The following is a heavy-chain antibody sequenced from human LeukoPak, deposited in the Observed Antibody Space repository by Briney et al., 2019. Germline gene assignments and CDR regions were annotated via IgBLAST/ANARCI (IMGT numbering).Heavy chain of an antibody. V-gene: IGHV3-49*03. CDR1: GFTFGDYA. CDR2: IRGKAYGGTT. D-gene: IGHD6-19*01. CDR3: TRELYGYSSGWHNHFDY. J-gene: IGHJ4*02. Sequence: QPGRSLRLSCTASGFTFGDYAMSWFRQAPGKGLEWVGFIRGKAYGGTTEYAASVKGRFTISRDDSKSIAYLQMNSLKTEDTAVYYCTRELYGYSSGWHNHFDYWGQGTLVTVSS.